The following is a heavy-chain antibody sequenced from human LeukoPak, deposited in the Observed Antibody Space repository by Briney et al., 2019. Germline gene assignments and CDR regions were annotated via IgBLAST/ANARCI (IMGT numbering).Heavy chain of an antibody. Sequence: SETLSLTCAVYGGSFSGYYWSWIRQPPGKGLEWIGEINHSGSTNYNPSLKSRVTISVDTSKNQFSLKLSSVTAADTAVYYCARVQRDYYGSGSYRLGSDYWGQGTLVTVSS. CDR3: ARVQRDYYGSGSYRLGSDY. CDR1: GGSFSGYY. J-gene: IGHJ4*02. D-gene: IGHD3-10*01. CDR2: INHSGST. V-gene: IGHV4-34*01.